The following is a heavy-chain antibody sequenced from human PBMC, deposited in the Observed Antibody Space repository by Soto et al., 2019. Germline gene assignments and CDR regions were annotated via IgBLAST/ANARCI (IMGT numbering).Heavy chain of an antibody. D-gene: IGHD6-13*01. CDR3: VRIAVAGTIFIY. CDR1: GGSISSSNW. V-gene: IGHV4-4*02. Sequence: QVQLQESGPGLVKPSGTLSLTCAVSGGSISSSNWWRWVRQPPGKGLEWMGEIYHSGSTNYNTSLQSRLTISVAKSTNQFSLKLSSVTAADTVVYYCVRIAVAGTIFIYWGKGTLVTVSS. CDR2: IYHSGST. J-gene: IGHJ4*02.